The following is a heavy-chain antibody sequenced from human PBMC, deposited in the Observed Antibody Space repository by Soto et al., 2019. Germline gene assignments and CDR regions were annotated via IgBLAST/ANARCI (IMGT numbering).Heavy chain of an antibody. D-gene: IGHD3-22*01. J-gene: IGHJ6*02. V-gene: IGHV4-31*03. CDR3: AREITNYYYDSSGYSSYYGMDV. CDR2: IYYSGST. CDR1: GGSISSGGYY. Sequence: SETLSLTCTVSGGSISSGGYYWSWIRQHPGKGLEWIGHIYYSGSTYYNPSLKSRVTISVDTSKNQFSLKLSSVTAADTAVYYCAREITNYYYDSSGYSSYYGMDVWGQGTTVTISS.